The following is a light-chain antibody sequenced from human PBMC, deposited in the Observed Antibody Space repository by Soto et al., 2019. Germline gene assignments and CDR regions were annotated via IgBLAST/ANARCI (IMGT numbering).Light chain of an antibody. CDR2: DAS. CDR3: QQRYSTTTT. J-gene: IGKJ5*01. Sequence: DIEMSQSPATRSASVGDRVTITCRASQSISSWLAWYQKKPGKAPKILIYDASSLESGVPSRFSGSGSGTDFNLTISSLHTEDFATYDCQQRYSTTTTFGPGTRLEIK. V-gene: IGKV1-5*01. CDR1: QSISSW.